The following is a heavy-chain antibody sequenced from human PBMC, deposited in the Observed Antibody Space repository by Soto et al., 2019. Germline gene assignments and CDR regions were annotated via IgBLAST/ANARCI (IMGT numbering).Heavy chain of an antibody. CDR1: GYSFITYW. CDR2: IYPGDSDT. CDR3: ASPVERATIYAFNY. Sequence: GESLKISCKGSGYSFITYWIAWVRQMPGKGLEWMGIIYPGDSDTRYSPSFRGQVTISVDKSISTAYLQWSSLKASDTAMYYCASPVERATIYAFNYWGQGTLVTVSS. D-gene: IGHD5-12*01. J-gene: IGHJ4*02. V-gene: IGHV5-51*01.